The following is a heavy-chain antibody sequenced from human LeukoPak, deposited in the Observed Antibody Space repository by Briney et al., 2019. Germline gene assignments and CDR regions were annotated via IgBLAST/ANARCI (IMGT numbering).Heavy chain of an antibody. CDR2: ISAYNGNT. Sequence: ASVKVSCKASGGTFSSYAISWVRQAPGQGLEWMGWISAYNGNTNYAQKLQGRVTMTTDTSTSTAYMELRSLRSDDTAVYYCARDEYYYGSGTWGQGTLVTVSS. J-gene: IGHJ4*02. D-gene: IGHD3-10*01. CDR3: ARDEYYYGSGT. CDR1: GGTFSSYA. V-gene: IGHV1-18*01.